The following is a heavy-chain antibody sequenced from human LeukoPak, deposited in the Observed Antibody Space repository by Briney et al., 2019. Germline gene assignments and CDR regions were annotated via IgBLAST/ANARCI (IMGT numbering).Heavy chain of an antibody. CDR3: ARKRLTIFGVVNSYYGMDV. CDR2: IIPIFGTA. V-gene: IGHV1-69*01. CDR1: GGTFSSYA. Sequence: SAKVSCKASGGTFSSYAISWVRQAPGQGLEWMGGIIPIFGTANYAQKFQGRVTITADESTSTAYMELSSLRSEDTAVYYCARKRLTIFGVVNSYYGMDVWGQGTTVTVSS. J-gene: IGHJ6*02. D-gene: IGHD3-3*01.